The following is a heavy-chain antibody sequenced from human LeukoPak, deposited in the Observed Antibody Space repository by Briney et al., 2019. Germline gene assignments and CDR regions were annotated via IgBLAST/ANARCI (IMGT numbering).Heavy chain of an antibody. CDR1: GYTFTSYG. CDR2: ISAYNGNT. V-gene: IGHV1-18*01. D-gene: IGHD3-22*01. CDR3: ARATYYYDSSSGLGY. Sequence: EASVKVSCKASGYTFTSYGISWVRQAPRQGLEWMGWISAYNGNTNYAQKLQGRVTMTTDTSTSTAYMELRSLRSDDTAVYYCARATYYYDSSSGLGYWGQGTLVTVSS. J-gene: IGHJ4*02.